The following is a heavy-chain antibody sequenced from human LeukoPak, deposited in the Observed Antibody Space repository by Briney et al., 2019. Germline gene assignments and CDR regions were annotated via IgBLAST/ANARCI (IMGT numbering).Heavy chain of an antibody. V-gene: IGHV3-49*04. Sequence: GGSLRLSCTGSGFTFGDHAMSWVRQAPGQGLEGVGFIRSKAYRGTTEYAASVKGRFTISRDDSASIAYLQMNSLQTDDTAVYYCARGPIQLWIHNAMDVWGQGTTVTVSS. D-gene: IGHD5-18*01. CDR3: ARGPIQLWIHNAMDV. CDR2: IRSKAYRGTT. CDR1: GFTFGDHA. J-gene: IGHJ6*02.